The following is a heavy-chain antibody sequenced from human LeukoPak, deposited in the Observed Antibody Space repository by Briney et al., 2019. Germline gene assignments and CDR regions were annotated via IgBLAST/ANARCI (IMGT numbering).Heavy chain of an antibody. Sequence: GRSLRLSCAASGFTFSSYGMHWVRQAPGKGLEWVAVISYDGSNKYYADSVKGRFTISRDNSKNTLYLQMNSLRAEDTAVYYCAKLSGSSGADYWGQGTLVTVSS. D-gene: IGHD3-22*01. V-gene: IGHV3-30*18. J-gene: IGHJ4*02. CDR2: ISYDGSNK. CDR3: AKLSGSSGADY. CDR1: GFTFSSYG.